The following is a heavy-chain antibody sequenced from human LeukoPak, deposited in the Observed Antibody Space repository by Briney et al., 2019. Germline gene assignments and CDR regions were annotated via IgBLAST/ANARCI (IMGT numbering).Heavy chain of an antibody. J-gene: IGHJ6*03. CDR2: IYYSGST. Sequence: TSSETLSLTCTVSGGSISSYYWSWLRQPPGKGLEWIGYIYYSGSTNYNPSLKSRVTISVDTSKNQFSLKLSSVTAADTAVYYCARDPGSSSWVPRYYYMDVWGKGTTVTVSS. CDR3: ARDPGSSSWVPRYYYMDV. CDR1: GGSISSYY. D-gene: IGHD6-13*01. V-gene: IGHV4-59*01.